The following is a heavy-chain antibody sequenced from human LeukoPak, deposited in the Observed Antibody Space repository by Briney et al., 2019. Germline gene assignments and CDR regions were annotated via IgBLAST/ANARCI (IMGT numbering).Heavy chain of an antibody. Sequence: ASVTVSCKASVYTFTNYGISWLGQAAGRGRAGMGWISAYNGKTNYAQKLQGRVTMTTDTSTSTAYMALRSLRSDDTAVYYCARSGNYGDNWFDPWGQGTLCSVSS. CDR3: ARSGNYGDNWFDP. D-gene: IGHD4-17*01. V-gene: IGHV1-18*01. CDR2: ISAYNGKT. J-gene: IGHJ5*02. CDR1: VYTFTNYG.